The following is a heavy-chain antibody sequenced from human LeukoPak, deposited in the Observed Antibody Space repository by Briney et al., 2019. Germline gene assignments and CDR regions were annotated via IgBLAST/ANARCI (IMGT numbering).Heavy chain of an antibody. CDR2: ISAYNGNT. V-gene: IGHV1-18*01. D-gene: IGHD2/OR15-2a*01. CDR3: ASTYYSSTN. CDR1: GGTFSSYA. Sequence: WASVKVSCKASGGTFSSYAIRWVRQAPGQGLEWMGWISAYNGNTNYAQKLQGRVTMTTDTSTSTAYMELRSLRSDDTAVYYCASTYYSSTNWGQGTLVTVSS. J-gene: IGHJ4*02.